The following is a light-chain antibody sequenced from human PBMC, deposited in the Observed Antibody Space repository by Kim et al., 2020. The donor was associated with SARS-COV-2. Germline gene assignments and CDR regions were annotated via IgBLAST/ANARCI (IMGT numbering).Light chain of an antibody. V-gene: IGKV3-20*01. CDR3: QKYGSTWT. Sequence: SPGKRATLPWRSSQSVSSSRLAWYQQKPGQAPSRLIYGASTRATGIPDRFSGSVSGTDFSLTISRLGPEDFAVFYCQKYGSTWTFGQGTKVDIK. J-gene: IGKJ1*01. CDR1: QSVSSSR. CDR2: GAS.